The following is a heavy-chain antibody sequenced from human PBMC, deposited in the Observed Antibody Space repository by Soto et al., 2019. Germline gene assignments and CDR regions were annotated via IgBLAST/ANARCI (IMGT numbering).Heavy chain of an antibody. J-gene: IGHJ4*02. CDR2: TYYRSKWHN. CDR1: GDSVSSNSAA. D-gene: IGHD3-16*01. Sequence: PSQTLSLTCAISGDSVSSNSAAWNWIRQSPSRGLEWLGRTYYRSKWHNDYAVSVESRVTINPDTSKNQFSLKLTSVTAADTAVYYCARQGALRREQLVKIELWGQGTLVTVSS. CDR3: ARQGALRREQLVKIEL. V-gene: IGHV6-1*01.